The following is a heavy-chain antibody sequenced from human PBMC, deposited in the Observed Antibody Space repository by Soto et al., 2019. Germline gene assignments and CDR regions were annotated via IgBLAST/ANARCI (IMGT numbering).Heavy chain of an antibody. J-gene: IGHJ5*02. D-gene: IGHD4-17*01. CDR2: IKQDGSEK. Sequence: QPGGSLRLSCAASGFTFSSYWMSWVRQAPGKGLEWVANIKQDGSEKYYVDSVKGRFTISRDNAKNSLYLQMNSLRAEDTAVYYCARDYGIMTTKFRWFDPWGQGTMVTVYS. V-gene: IGHV3-7*01. CDR3: ARDYGIMTTKFRWFDP. CDR1: GFTFSSYW.